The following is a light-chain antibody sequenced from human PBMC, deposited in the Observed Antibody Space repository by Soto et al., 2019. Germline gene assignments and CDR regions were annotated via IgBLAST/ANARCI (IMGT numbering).Light chain of an antibody. CDR1: QSVSNNY. V-gene: IGKV3D-20*02. J-gene: IGKJ5*01. CDR2: RTS. Sequence: EIVLTQSPATLSLSPGERATLSCRASQSVSNNYLAWYQQKPGQAPRLLIYRTSNRATGIPDRFSGSGSGTDFTLTISSLEPEDFAVYYCQQRSNWVTFGQGTRLEIK. CDR3: QQRSNWVT.